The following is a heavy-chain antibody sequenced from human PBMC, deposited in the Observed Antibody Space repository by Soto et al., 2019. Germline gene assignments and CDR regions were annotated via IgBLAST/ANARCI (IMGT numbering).Heavy chain of an antibody. V-gene: IGHV1-69*13. J-gene: IGHJ4*02. CDR3: ARDGDGETYYFDY. Sequence: SVKVSCXASGGTFSSYAISWVRQAPGQGLEWMGGIIPIFGTANYAQKFQGRVTITADESTSTAYMELSSLRSEDTAVYYCARDGDGETYYFDYWGQGTLVTVSS. D-gene: IGHD7-27*01. CDR1: GGTFSSYA. CDR2: IIPIFGTA.